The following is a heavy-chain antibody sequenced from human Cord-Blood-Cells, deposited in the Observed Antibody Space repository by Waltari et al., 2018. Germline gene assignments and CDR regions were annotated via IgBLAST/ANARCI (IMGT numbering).Heavy chain of an antibody. D-gene: IGHD4-4*01. CDR3: ARQSSNYQFDY. V-gene: IGHV1-69*06. CDR1: GGTFSSYA. Sequence: QVQLVQSGAEVKKPGSSVKVSCKASGGTFSSYAISWVRRAPGQGLEWMGGSIPIFSKANYAQKFQGRVTNTADKSTSTAYMELSSLRSEDTAVYYCARQSSNYQFDYWGQGTLVTVSS. CDR2: SIPIFSKA. J-gene: IGHJ4*02.